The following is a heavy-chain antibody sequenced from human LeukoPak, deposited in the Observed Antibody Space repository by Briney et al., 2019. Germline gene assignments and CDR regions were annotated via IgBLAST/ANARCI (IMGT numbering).Heavy chain of an antibody. CDR1: GGTFSTYA. CDR3: ARANKIIGTTGRAFDI. J-gene: IGHJ3*02. Sequence: ASVKVSCKASGGTFSTYAISWVRQAPGQGLEWMGGIIPVFRTANYAQKFQGRVTITADGLTTTFYMEVSSLRSEDTAVYYCARANKIIGTTGRAFDIWGPGTMVTVSS. V-gene: IGHV1-69*13. CDR2: IIPVFRTA. D-gene: IGHD1-20*01.